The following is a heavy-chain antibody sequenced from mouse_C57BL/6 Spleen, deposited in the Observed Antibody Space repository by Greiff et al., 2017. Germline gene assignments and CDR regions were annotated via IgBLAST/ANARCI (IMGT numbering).Heavy chain of an antibody. V-gene: IGHV1-9*01. Sequence: QVQLKQSGAELMKPGASVKLSCKATGYTFTGYWIAWVKQRPGHGLEWIGEILPGSGSTNYNEKFKGKATFTADTSSNTAYMQLSSLTTEDSAIYYSESEAGSRKWYFDVWGTGTTVTVSS. J-gene: IGHJ1*03. D-gene: IGHD1-1*01. CDR1: GYTFTGYW. CDR2: ILPGSGST. CDR3: ESEAGSRKWYFDV.